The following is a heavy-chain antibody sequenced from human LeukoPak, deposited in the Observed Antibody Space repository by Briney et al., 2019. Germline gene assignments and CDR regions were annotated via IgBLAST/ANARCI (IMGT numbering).Heavy chain of an antibody. J-gene: IGHJ4*02. Sequence: GASVKVPCKASGYTFTNYGISWVRQAPGQGLEWMGWIGAYNGDTNYAQKLQGRVTMTTDTSTSTAYMELRSLGSDDTAVYYCARDEKWLVDYWGQGTLVTVSS. CDR3: ARDEKWLVDY. D-gene: IGHD6-19*01. CDR2: IGAYNGDT. CDR1: GYTFTNYG. V-gene: IGHV1-18*01.